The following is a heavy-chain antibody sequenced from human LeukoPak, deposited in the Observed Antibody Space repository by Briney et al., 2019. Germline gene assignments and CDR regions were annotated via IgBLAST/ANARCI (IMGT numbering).Heavy chain of an antibody. Sequence: GASVKVSCKASGYTFTGYYMHWVRQAPGQGLEWMGWINPNSGGTNYAQKFQGRVTMTRDTSISTAYMELSRLRSDDTAVYYCAREDSSHTINWFDPWGQGTLVTVSS. D-gene: IGHD6-13*01. CDR2: INPNSGGT. V-gene: IGHV1-2*02. J-gene: IGHJ5*02. CDR1: GYTFTGYY. CDR3: AREDSSHTINWFDP.